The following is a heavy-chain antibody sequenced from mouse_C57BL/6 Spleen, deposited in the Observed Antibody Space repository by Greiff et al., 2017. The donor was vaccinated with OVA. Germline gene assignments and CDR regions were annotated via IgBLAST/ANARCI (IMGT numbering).Heavy chain of an antibody. J-gene: IGHJ4*01. CDR1: GFTFSDAW. CDR3: TLGGYYDFYAMAY. V-gene: IGHV6-6*01. CDR2: IRNKANNHAT. D-gene: IGHD2-3*01. Sequence: EVKVEESGGGLVQPGGSMKLSCAASGFTFSDAWMDWVRQSPEKGLEWVAEIRNKANNHATYYAESVKGRFTISRDDSKSSVYLKMNSLRAEDTGFYYCTLGGYYDFYAMAYWGQETSVTVSS.